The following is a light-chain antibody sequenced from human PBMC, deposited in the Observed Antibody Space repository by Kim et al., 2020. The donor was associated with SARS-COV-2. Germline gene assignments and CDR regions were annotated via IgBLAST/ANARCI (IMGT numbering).Light chain of an antibody. J-gene: IGKJ2*01. CDR3: QQYNNWPYT. CDR2: DAS. Sequence: VSPGERATRSCRASQSVNNRLAWYQQKPGQAPRLLIYDASTRATDIPARFSGSGSGTDYTLTISSLQLEDFAVYYCQQYNNWPYTFGQGTKLEIK. CDR1: QSVNNR. V-gene: IGKV3-15*01.